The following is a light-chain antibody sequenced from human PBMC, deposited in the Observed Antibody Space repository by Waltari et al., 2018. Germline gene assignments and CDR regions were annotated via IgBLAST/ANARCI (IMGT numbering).Light chain of an antibody. V-gene: IGLV3-9*01. CDR3: QVWDSSTHVV. Sequence: SYELTQPLSVSVALGQTARIPCGGNNIGSKNVHWYQQKPGQAPVLVIYRDSNRPSGIPERFSGSNSGNTATLTISRAQAGDKADYYCQVWDSSTHVVFGGGTKLTVL. J-gene: IGLJ2*01. CDR1: NIGSKN. CDR2: RDS.